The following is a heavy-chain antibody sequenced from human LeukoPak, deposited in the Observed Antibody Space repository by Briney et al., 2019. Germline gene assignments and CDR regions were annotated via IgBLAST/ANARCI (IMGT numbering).Heavy chain of an antibody. D-gene: IGHD3-10*01. J-gene: IGHJ4*02. CDR3: ARVFGD. Sequence: PSETLSLTCTVSGGFSSSYYWSWIRQPAGKGLEWIGRIYTSGSTNYNPSLKSRVTMLLDTSKNQFSLKLNSVTAADTAVCYCARVFGDWGQGTLVTVSS. CDR1: GGFSSSYY. CDR2: IYTSGST. V-gene: IGHV4-4*07.